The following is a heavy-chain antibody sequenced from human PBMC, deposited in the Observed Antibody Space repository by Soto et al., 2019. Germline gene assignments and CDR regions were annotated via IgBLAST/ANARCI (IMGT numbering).Heavy chain of an antibody. CDR3: ARHQGELAVNNWFDP. V-gene: IGHV4-30-2*01. CDR2: IYHSGST. Sequence: SETLSLTCAVSGGSISSGGYSWSWIRQPPGKGLEWIGYIYHSGSTYYNPSLKSRVTISVDRSKNQFSLKLTSVTAADTAVYYCARHQGELAVNNWFDPWGQGTLVTVSS. D-gene: IGHD6-6*01. J-gene: IGHJ5*02. CDR1: GGSISSGGYS.